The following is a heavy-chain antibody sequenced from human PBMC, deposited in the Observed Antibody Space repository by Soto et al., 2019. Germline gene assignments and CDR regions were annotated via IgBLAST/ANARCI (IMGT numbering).Heavy chain of an antibody. CDR2: IIPLFGTT. V-gene: IGHV1-69*12. Sequence: QVQLVQSGAEVKKPGSSVKVSCKTSGGTISNYAISWVRQAPGQGLEWMGGIIPLFGTTNYAQKFQGRVTITADASTRTAYMVLSILRSEDTAVYYCARGGFWSGYYSWFDPWGQGTLVTVSS. CDR1: GGTISNYA. D-gene: IGHD3-3*01. CDR3: ARGGFWSGYYSWFDP. J-gene: IGHJ5*02.